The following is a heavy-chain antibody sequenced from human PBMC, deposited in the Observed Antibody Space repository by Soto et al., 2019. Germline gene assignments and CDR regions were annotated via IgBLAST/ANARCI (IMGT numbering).Heavy chain of an antibody. CDR2: INHSGST. CDR1: GGSFSGYY. D-gene: IGHD3-10*01. CDR3: ARAHYYGSGKDFDY. V-gene: IGHV4-34*01. J-gene: IGHJ4*02. Sequence: SQTLSLTCAVYGGSFSGYYWSWIRQPPGKGLEWIGEINHSGSTNYNPSLKSRVTISVDTSKNQFSLKLSSVTAADTAVYYCARAHYYGSGKDFDYWGQGTLVTVSS.